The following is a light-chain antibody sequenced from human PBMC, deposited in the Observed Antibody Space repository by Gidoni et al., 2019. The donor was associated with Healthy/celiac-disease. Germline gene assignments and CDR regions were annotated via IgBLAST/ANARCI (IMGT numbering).Light chain of an antibody. V-gene: IGKV4-1*01. CDR2: WAS. CDR1: QSVLYSSNNKNY. Sequence: DFLAASLGERATINCKSSQSVLYSSNNKNYLAWYQQKPGQPPKLLIYWASTRESGVPDRFSGSGSGTDFTLTISSLQAEDVAVYYCQQYYSTPLTFGPGTKVDIK. J-gene: IGKJ3*01. CDR3: QQYYSTPLT.